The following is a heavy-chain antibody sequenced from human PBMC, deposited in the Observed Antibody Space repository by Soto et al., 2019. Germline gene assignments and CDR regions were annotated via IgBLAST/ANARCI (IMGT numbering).Heavy chain of an antibody. CDR3: ARDFPTYYDFWSRYYTVDY. V-gene: IGHV1-18*04. D-gene: IGHD3-3*01. Sequence: ASVKVSCKASGYTFTSYGISWVRQAPGQGLGWMGWISAYNGNTNYAQKLQGRVTMTTDTSTSTAYMELRSLRSDDTAVYYCARDFPTYYDFWSRYYTVDYWGPGTLVIVSS. CDR1: GYTFTSYG. J-gene: IGHJ4*02. CDR2: ISAYNGNT.